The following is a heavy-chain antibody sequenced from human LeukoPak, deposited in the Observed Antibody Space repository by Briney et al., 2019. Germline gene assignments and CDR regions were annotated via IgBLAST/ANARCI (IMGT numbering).Heavy chain of an antibody. V-gene: IGHV1-18*01. CDR1: GYTFTNYG. Sequence: ASVKVSCKASGYTFTNYGISWVRQAPGQGLELMGWISAYNGNTNYAQKLQGRVTMTTDTSTSTAYMELRSLRSDDTAVYYCARAGATTRISYYYGMDVWGQGTTVTVSS. CDR3: ARAGATTRISYYYGMDV. CDR2: ISAYNGNT. J-gene: IGHJ6*02. D-gene: IGHD1-26*01.